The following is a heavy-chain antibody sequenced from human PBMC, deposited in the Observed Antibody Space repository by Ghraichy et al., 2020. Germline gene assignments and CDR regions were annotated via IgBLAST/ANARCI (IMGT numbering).Heavy chain of an antibody. J-gene: IGHJ4*02. CDR2: IYTGGST. CDR3: ASDPAY. D-gene: IGHD2-2*01. CDR1: GFIVSSNY. V-gene: IGHV3-66*01. Sequence: GGSLRLSCAASGFIVSSNYMSWVRQAPGKGLEWVSVIYTGGSTYYADSVKGRFTVSRDNSKNTVYLQMNSLRAEDTAVYFCASDPAYWGQGTLVTVSS.